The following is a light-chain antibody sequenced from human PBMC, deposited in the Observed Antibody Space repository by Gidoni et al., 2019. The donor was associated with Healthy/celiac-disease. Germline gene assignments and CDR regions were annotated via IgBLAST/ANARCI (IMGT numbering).Light chain of an antibody. CDR1: QSVSSN. Sequence: EIVMTQSPATLSVSPGKRATLPCRASQSVSSNLAWYQQKPGQAPRLLIYGASTRATGIPARFSGSRSGTEFTLTISSLQSEDFAVYYCQQYNTWPRTFGGGTKVEIK. CDR3: QQYNTWPRT. CDR2: GAS. V-gene: IGKV3-15*01. J-gene: IGKJ4*01.